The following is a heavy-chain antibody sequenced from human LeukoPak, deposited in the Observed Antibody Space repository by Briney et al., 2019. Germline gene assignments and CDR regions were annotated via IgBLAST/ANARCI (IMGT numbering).Heavy chain of an antibody. Sequence: RGESLQISCKGSGYSFTSYWIGWVRQVPEKGLEWMGIIYPSDSDTRYSPSFQGQVTISADKSISTAYLQWSSLKASDTAMYYCARPLSARGVYIYWGQGTLVTVSS. CDR1: GYSFTSYW. CDR3: ARPLSARGVYIY. V-gene: IGHV5-51*01. CDR2: IYPSDSDT. J-gene: IGHJ4*02. D-gene: IGHD2-8*01.